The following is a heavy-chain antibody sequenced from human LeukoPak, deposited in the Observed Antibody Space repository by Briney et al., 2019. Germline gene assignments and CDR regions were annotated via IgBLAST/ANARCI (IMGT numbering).Heavy chain of an antibody. D-gene: IGHD4/OR15-4a*01. CDR2: IYYSGST. J-gene: IGHJ4*02. V-gene: IGHV4-59*12. CDR3: ARNDYSALLDY. CDR1: GGSISSYY. Sequence: SETLSLTCTVSGGSISSYYWSWIRQPPGKGLEWIGYIYYSGSTNYNPSLKSRVTISVDTSKNQFSLKLSSVTAADTAVYYCARNDYSALLDYWGQGTLVTVSS.